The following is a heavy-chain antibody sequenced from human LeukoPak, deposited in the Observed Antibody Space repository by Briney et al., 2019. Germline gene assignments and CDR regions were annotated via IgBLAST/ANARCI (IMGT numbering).Heavy chain of an antibody. CDR3: AKDSRFPHFDY. J-gene: IGHJ4*02. Sequence: GGSLRLSCAASGFTFSDYYMSWVRQAPGKGLEWVSCISSSGSTIYYADSVKGRFTISRDSSKNTLYLQMNSLRAEDTAVYYCAKDSRFPHFDYWGQGTLVTVSS. CDR2: ISSSGSTI. CDR1: GFTFSDYY. V-gene: IGHV3-11*01. D-gene: IGHD2-21*01.